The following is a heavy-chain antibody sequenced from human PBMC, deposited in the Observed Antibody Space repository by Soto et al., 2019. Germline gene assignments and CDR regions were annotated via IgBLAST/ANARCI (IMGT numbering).Heavy chain of an antibody. CDR2: TYYRSKWSY. J-gene: IGHJ6*02. V-gene: IGHV6-1*01. CDR1: GDSVSSNSAT. D-gene: IGHD3-3*01. CDR3: ARTGATYDFWSGYYSPVTDGMDV. Sequence: PSQTLSLTCAISGDSVSSNSATWDWIRQSPSRGLEWLGRTYYRSKWSYDYAVSVQSRITISPDTSKNQFSLHLNSVTPEDTAVYYCARTGATYDFWSGYYSPVTDGMDVWGQGTTVTVSS.